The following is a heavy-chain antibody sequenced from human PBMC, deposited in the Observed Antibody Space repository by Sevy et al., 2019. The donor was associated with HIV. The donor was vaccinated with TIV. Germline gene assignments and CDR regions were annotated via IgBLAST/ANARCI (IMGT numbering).Heavy chain of an antibody. V-gene: IGHV1-2*02. D-gene: IGHD2-2*01. CDR3: ARVGCSSTSCYFWFDP. Sequence: ASVKVSCKASGYTFTGYYMHWVRQAPGQGLEWMGWINPNSGGTNYARKFQGRVTMTRDTSISTAYMELSRLRSDDTAVYYCARVGCSSTSCYFWFDPWGQGTLVTVSS. CDR2: INPNSGGT. J-gene: IGHJ5*02. CDR1: GYTFTGYY.